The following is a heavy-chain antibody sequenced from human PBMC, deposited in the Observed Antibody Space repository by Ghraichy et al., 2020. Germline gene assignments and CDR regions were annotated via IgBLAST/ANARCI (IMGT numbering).Heavy chain of an antibody. CDR1: GGSISSYY. CDR3: ARARHEPSYGMDV. V-gene: IGHV4-59*01. CDR2: IYYSGST. J-gene: IGHJ6*02. Sequence: SETLSLTCTVSGGSISSYYWSWIRQPPGKGLEWIGYIYYSGSTNYNPSLKSRVTISVDTSKNQFSLKLSSVTAADTAVYYCARARHEPSYGMDVWGQGTTVTVSS.